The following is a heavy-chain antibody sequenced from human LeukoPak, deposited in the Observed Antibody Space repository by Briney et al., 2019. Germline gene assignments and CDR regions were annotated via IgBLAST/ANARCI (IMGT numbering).Heavy chain of an antibody. J-gene: IGHJ3*02. D-gene: IGHD2-21*01. V-gene: IGHV1-69*13. CDR2: IIPIFGTA. CDR3: ARGCGGDCKGAFDI. CDR1: GGTFSSYA. Sequence: GASVRVSCKASGGTFSSYAISWVRQAPGQGLEWMGGIIPIFGTANYAQKFQGRVTITADESTSTAYMELSSLRSEDTAVYYCARGCGGDCKGAFDIWGQGTMVTVSS.